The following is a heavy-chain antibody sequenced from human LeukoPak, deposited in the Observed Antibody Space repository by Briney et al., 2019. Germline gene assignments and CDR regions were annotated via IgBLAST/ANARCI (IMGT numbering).Heavy chain of an antibody. Sequence: GESLKISCKGSGYSFTSYWIGWVRQMPGKGLEWMGIIYPCDSDTRYSPSFQGQVTISADKSISTAYLQWSSLKASDTAMYYCARQRRDGYNSYYYMDVWGKGTTVTVSS. J-gene: IGHJ6*03. D-gene: IGHD5-24*01. CDR3: ARQRRDGYNSYYYMDV. CDR1: GYSFTSYW. V-gene: IGHV5-51*01. CDR2: IYPCDSDT.